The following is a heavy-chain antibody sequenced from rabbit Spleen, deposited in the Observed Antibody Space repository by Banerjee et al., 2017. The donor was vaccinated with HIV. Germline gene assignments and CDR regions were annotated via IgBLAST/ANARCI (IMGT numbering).Heavy chain of an antibody. J-gene: IGHJ4*01. CDR1: GVSFSGDSFSGDSY. CDR2: IDAGRISNT. V-gene: IGHV1S40*01. D-gene: IGHD4-1*01. Sequence: QSLEESGGDLVKPGASLTLTCIASGVSFSGDSFSGDSYMCWVRQAPGKGLEWIACIDAGRISNTYYASWVNGRFTISKTSSTTVFLQMTSLTAADTATYFCARDLGIVAAVFTLWGPGTLVTVS. CDR3: ARDLGIVAAVFTL.